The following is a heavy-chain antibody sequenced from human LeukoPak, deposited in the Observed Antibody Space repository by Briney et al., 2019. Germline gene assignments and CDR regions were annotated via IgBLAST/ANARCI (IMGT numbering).Heavy chain of an antibody. Sequence: ASVKVSCKASVYTFTGYYMHWVRQAPGPGLAWMGWINPNSGGTNYEQKFQGRVTMTRDTSISTAYMELSRLRSDDTAVYYCARSYGPDIGGQGTMVTVSS. CDR3: ARSYGPDI. J-gene: IGHJ3*02. D-gene: IGHD4-17*01. CDR1: VYTFTGYY. V-gene: IGHV1-2*02. CDR2: INPNSGGT.